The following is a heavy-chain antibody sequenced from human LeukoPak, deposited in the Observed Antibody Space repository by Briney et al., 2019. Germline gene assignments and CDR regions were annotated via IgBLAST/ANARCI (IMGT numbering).Heavy chain of an antibody. CDR1: GYTFTNYG. CDR3: ARDRDYYYYDMDV. V-gene: IGHV1-18*01. J-gene: IGHJ6*03. Sequence: ASVKVSCKASGYTFTNYGISWVRQAPGQGLEWMGWISAYNGNTNYAQKLQDRVTMTTDTSTSTAYMELRSLRSDDPAVYYCARDRDYYYYDMDVWGKGTTVTVSS. CDR2: ISAYNGNT. D-gene: IGHD5-24*01.